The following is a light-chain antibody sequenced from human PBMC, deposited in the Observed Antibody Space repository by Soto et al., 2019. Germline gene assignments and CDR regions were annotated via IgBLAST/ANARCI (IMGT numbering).Light chain of an antibody. Sequence: AIQLTQSPSSLCASVGDRVTITCRASQGIGSALAWYQQRPGEAPRFLIYDASTLGSGVPLRFSGSGSGTYFTLTISTLQLEDFATYYCQQFNSYPLTFGGGTKVEIK. CDR1: QGIGSA. CDR3: QQFNSYPLT. J-gene: IGKJ4*01. V-gene: IGKV1-13*02. CDR2: DAS.